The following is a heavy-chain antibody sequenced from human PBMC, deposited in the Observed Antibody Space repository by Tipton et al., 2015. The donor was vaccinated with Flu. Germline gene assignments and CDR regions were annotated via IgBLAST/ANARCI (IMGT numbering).Heavy chain of an antibody. Sequence: SLRLSCAASGFTFSSYAMHWVRQAPGKGLEWVAVISYDGSNKYYADSVKGRFTISRDNSKNTLYLQMNSLRAEDTAVYYCARASYYYDSSGYDPADYWGQGTLVTVSP. CDR2: ISYDGSNK. CDR1: GFTFSSYA. D-gene: IGHD3-22*01. CDR3: ARASYYYDSSGYDPADY. J-gene: IGHJ4*02. V-gene: IGHV3-30*04.